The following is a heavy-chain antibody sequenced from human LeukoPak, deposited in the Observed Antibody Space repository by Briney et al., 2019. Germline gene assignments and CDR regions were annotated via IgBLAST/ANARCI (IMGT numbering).Heavy chain of an antibody. J-gene: IGHJ4*02. Sequence: GGSLRLSCAASGFTFTTYAMSWVRQAPGKGLEWVSTISSSGVNTYYADSVKGRFTTSRDTSSNTLYLQMNSLTVDDTALYYCASRSGHWDFWGPGTLVTVSS. D-gene: IGHD2-15*01. CDR3: ASRSGHWDF. CDR2: ISSSGVNT. CDR1: GFTFTTYA. V-gene: IGHV3-23*01.